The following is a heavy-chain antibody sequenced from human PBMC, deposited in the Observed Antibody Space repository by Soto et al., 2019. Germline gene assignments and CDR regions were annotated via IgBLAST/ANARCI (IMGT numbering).Heavy chain of an antibody. V-gene: IGHV1-69*13. CDR2: IIPIFGTA. D-gene: IGHD6-13*01. J-gene: IGHJ6*02. Sequence: SVKVSCKASGGTFSSYAISWVRQAPGQGLEWMGGIIPIFGTANYAQKFQGRVTIAADESTSTAYMELSSLRSEDTAVYYCARGAAAGHYYYYGMDVWGQGTTVTVSS. CDR3: ARGAAAGHYYYYGMDV. CDR1: GGTFSSYA.